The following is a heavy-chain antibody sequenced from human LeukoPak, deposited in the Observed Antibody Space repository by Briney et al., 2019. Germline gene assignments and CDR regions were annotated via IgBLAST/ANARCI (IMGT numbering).Heavy chain of an antibody. V-gene: IGHV3-21*01. CDR3: ARGKYYDSSGYYYRGAFDI. CDR2: ISSSSSYI. Sequence: GGSLRLSCAASGFTFSSYSMNWVRQAPGKGLEWVSSISSSSSYIYYADSVKGRFTISRDNAKNSLYLQMNSLRAEDTAVYYFARGKYYDSSGYYYRGAFDIWGQGTMVTVSS. CDR1: GFTFSSYS. D-gene: IGHD3-22*01. J-gene: IGHJ3*02.